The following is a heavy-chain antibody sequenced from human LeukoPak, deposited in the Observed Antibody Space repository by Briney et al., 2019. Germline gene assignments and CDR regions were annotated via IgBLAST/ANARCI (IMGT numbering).Heavy chain of an antibody. J-gene: IGHJ5*02. CDR2: INHSGST. CDR3: ARGLGVARRNWFDP. Sequence: SETLSLTCAVYGGSFSGYYWSWIRQPPGKGLEWIGEINHSGSTNYNPSLKSRVTISVDTSKNQISLKLSSVTAADTAVYYCARGLGVARRNWFDPWGQGTLVTVSS. CDR1: GGSFSGYY. V-gene: IGHV4-34*01. D-gene: IGHD3-10*01.